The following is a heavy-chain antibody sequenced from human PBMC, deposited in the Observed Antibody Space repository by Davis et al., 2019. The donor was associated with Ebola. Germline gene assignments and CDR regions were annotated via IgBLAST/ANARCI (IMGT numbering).Heavy chain of an antibody. CDR3: ASRTQSDYGMDV. D-gene: IGHD1-1*01. CDR1: GFTFNSYW. CDR2: IKEDGSEK. V-gene: IGHV3-7*01. Sequence: GGSLRLSCAASGFTFNSYWMSWVRQAPGKGPEWVANIKEDGSEKHYVDSVKGRFTISRDNVKKSLYLQMNSLRAEDTAVYYCASRTQSDYGMDVWGQGTTVTVSS. J-gene: IGHJ6*02.